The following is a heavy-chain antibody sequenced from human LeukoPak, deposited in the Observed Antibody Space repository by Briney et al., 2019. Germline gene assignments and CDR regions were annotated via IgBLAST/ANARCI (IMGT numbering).Heavy chain of an antibody. V-gene: IGHV6-1*01. J-gene: IGHJ4*02. Sequence: SQTLSLTCAISGDSVSSNSVAWSWIRQSPSRGLEWLGRTYYSSKWYNDYAVSVKGRITINPYTSKNQFSLQLNSVTHEDTDVYYCARLGIEIAPGDYWGQGTLVTVSS. D-gene: IGHD1-26*01. CDR3: ARLGIEIAPGDY. CDR2: TYYSSKWYN. CDR1: GDSVSSNSVA.